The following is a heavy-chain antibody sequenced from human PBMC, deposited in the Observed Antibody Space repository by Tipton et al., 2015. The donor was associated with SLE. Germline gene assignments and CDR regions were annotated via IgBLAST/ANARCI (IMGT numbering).Heavy chain of an antibody. CDR1: GDSITNYY. Sequence: TLSLTCSVSGDSITNYYWSWIRQPAGKGLEWIGRIYTSGSGSTNYNPSLKSRVTISEDTSKNQISLKLSSVTAADTAVYYCAKDGGTTNAFDIWGQGTMVTVSS. J-gene: IGHJ3*02. D-gene: IGHD3-16*01. CDR3: AKDGGTTNAFDI. V-gene: IGHV4-4*07. CDR2: IYTSGSGST.